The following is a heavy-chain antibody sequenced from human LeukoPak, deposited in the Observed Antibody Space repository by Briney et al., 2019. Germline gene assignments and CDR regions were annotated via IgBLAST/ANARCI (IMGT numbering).Heavy chain of an antibody. CDR1: GYCISSVYY. CDR3: ARESQGVSGSHTALLGY. J-gene: IGHJ4*02. Sequence: PETLSLTCTVSGYCISSVYYWLWVPQPPGKGLEGIGSIYHSGSTYYHPSIKSRVTISVDTSKNQFSLKLSSVTAADTAVYYCARESQGVSGSHTALLGYWGEGTLVTVSS. CDR2: IYHSGST. V-gene: IGHV4-38-2*02. D-gene: IGHD1-26*01.